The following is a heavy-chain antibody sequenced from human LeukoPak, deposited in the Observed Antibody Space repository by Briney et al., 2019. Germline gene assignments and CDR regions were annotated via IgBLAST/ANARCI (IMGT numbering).Heavy chain of an antibody. Sequence: GGSLRLSCAASGFTFSSYAMSWVRQAPGKGLEWVSAISGSGGSTYYADFVKGRFTISRDNSKNTLYLQMNSLRAEDTPVYYCAKDGVYCSGGSCYSEYFQHWGQGTLVTVSS. J-gene: IGHJ1*01. D-gene: IGHD2-15*01. V-gene: IGHV3-23*01. CDR1: GFTFSSYA. CDR2: ISGSGGST. CDR3: AKDGVYCSGGSCYSEYFQH.